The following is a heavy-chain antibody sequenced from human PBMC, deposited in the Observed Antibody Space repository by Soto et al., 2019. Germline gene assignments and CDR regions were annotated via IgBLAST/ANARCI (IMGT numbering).Heavy chain of an antibody. CDR3: ARHTRFRFFGVYAPATSNIYYYYGMDV. V-gene: IGHV5-10-1*01. J-gene: IGHJ6*02. Sequence: LRISCKGSGNRITSYWSSRVRQMKGKGQEWLGRNYPIASYTNYSPSFQCHLTISADNSIITAYLQWSSLKASDTAMYYCARHTRFRFFGVYAPATSNIYYYYGMDVWALATTV. CDR1: GNRITSYW. D-gene: IGHD3-3*01. CDR2: NYPIASYT.